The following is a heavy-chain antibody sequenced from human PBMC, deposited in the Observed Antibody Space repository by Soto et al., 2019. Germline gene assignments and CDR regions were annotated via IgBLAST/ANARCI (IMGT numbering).Heavy chain of an antibody. CDR1: GGSISSSY. V-gene: IGHV4-59*08. D-gene: IGHD3-3*01. CDR3: ARVSTYDFWSGPDY. Sequence: SETLSLTCTVSGGSISSSYWSWIRQPPGKGLEWIGYIYYSGSTNYNPSLKSRVTISVDTSKNQFSLKLSSVTAADTAVYFCARVSTYDFWSGPDYWGQGTLVTVSS. CDR2: IYYSGST. J-gene: IGHJ4*02.